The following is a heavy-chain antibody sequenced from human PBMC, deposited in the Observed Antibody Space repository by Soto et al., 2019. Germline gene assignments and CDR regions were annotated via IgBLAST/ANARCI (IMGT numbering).Heavy chain of an antibody. J-gene: IGHJ6*02. CDR2: IYHSGTT. Sequence: SETLSLTCTVSAGSISSDNYYWTWIRQHPGKGLELIGYIYHSGTTYYNPSLRSRLIISVDTSKNQFSLKLRSVTAADTAVYYCARDRRLVVAGIRYYGMDXWGQGTTVTVS. D-gene: IGHD6-19*01. V-gene: IGHV4-31*03. CDR3: ARDRRLVVAGIRYYGMDX. CDR1: AGSISSDNYY.